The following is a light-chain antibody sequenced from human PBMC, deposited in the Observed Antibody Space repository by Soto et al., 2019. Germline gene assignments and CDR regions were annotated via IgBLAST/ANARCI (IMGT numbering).Light chain of an antibody. V-gene: IGLV4-69*02. CDR3: QNWGIAYRG. CDR1: SGHSTYD. J-gene: IGLJ2*01. CDR2: LNSEGSH. Sequence: QPVLTQSPSASASLGASVKLTCTLSSGHSTYDIAWLQQQPEKGPRFLMRLNSEGSHSRRDGIPDRFSGSSSGAERYPISSRPQSDDEADYSCQNWGIAYRGFGGGTNLTVL.